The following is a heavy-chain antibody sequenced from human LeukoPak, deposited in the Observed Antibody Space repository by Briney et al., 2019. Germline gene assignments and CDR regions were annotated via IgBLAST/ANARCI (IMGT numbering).Heavy chain of an antibody. CDR3: ARGRTSCYYMDV. Sequence: SETLSLTCAVYGGSFSGYYWSWIRQPPGKGLEWIGEINHSGSTNYNPSLKSRVTISVDTSKNQFSLKLSSVTAADTAVYYCARGRTSCYYMDVWGKGTTVTVSS. V-gene: IGHV4-34*01. CDR2: INHSGST. CDR1: GGSFSGYY. D-gene: IGHD2-2*01. J-gene: IGHJ6*03.